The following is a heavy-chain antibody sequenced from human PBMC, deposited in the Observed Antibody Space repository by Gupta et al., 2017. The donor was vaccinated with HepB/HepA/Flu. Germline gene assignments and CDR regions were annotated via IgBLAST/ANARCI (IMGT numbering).Heavy chain of an antibody. J-gene: IGHJ4*02. CDR2: ISGSGGST. D-gene: IGHD3-3*01. CDR3: AKEAVRFLEWLPRSFYFDY. CDR1: GFTFSRYA. Sequence: EVQLLESGGGLVQPGGSLRLSCAASGFTFSRYAMSWVRQAPGKGLEWVSAISGSGGSTYYADSVKGRFTISRDNSKNTLYLQMNSLRAEDTAVYYCAKEAVRFLEWLPRSFYFDYWGQGTLVTVSS. V-gene: IGHV3-23*01.